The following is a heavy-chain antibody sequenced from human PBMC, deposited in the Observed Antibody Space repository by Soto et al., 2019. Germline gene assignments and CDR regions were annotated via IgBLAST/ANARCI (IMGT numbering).Heavy chain of an antibody. CDR3: ARYRTKVPVAFDV. Sequence: QVQLVQSGAEVKKPGASVQVSCKASGLAFPIDDIIWVRQTIGQGLEFMGWMNPSGSNTGYGQKVQGRVTFTWNTTTSTAYMDLSGLRSEDTAVYYCARYRTKVPVAFDVWGQGTMVTVSS. CDR2: MNPSGSNT. D-gene: IGHD3-16*02. J-gene: IGHJ3*01. V-gene: IGHV1-8*01. CDR1: GLAFPIDD.